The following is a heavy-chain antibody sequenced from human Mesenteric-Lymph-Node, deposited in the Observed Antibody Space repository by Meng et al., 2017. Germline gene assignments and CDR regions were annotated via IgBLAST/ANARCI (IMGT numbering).Heavy chain of an antibody. V-gene: IGHV4-34*01. D-gene: IGHD3-22*01. Sequence: LRQWAAGLLKPSETPSPTCAVYGGSFSGYYWSWIRQPPGKGLEWIGEINHSGSTNYNPSLKSRVTISVDTSKNQFSLKLSSVTAADTAVYYCASAGYYYDSSGQTAYYFDYWGQGTLVTVSS. J-gene: IGHJ4*02. CDR1: GGSFSGYY. CDR2: INHSGST. CDR3: ASAGYYYDSSGQTAYYFDY.